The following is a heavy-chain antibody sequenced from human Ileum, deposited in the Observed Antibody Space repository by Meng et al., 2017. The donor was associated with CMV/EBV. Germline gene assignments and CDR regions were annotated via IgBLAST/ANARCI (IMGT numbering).Heavy chain of an antibody. D-gene: IGHD3-22*01. J-gene: IGHJ4*02. CDR1: GGYISCGRYY. CDR2: IDTSGSS. Sequence: VQPQESGPGLVKPSQTLSLTCTVSGGYISCGRYYWSWIRQPAGKGLEWIGRIDTSGSSNYNPSLKRRVTISVDTSKNQFSLRLSSVTAADTAVYYCASTMYYYDSSGYPYWGQGTLVTVSS. CDR3: ASTMYYYDSSGYPY. V-gene: IGHV4-61*02.